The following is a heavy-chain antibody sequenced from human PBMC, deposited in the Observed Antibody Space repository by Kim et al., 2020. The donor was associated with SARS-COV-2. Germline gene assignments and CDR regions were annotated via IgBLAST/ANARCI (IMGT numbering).Heavy chain of an antibody. CDR3: SRDHRKWLHYTANWYFDL. CDR1: GGSISSYY. D-gene: IGHD3-22*01. Sequence: SETLSLTCTVSGGSISSYYWSWIRQPPGKGLEWIWYIYYSGSTNYNPSLKSRVTISVDTSKNQFSLKLSSVTAADAAVYYCSRDHRKWLHYTANWYFDLWGRDSLVAVSS. V-gene: IGHV4-59*01. J-gene: IGHJ2*01. CDR2: IYYSGST.